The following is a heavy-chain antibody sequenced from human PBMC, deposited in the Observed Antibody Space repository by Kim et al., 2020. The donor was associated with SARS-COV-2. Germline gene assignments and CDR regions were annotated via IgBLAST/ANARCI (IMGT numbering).Heavy chain of an antibody. CDR2: INHSGST. D-gene: IGHD6-6*01. Sequence: SETLSLTCAVYGGSFSGYYWSWIRQPPGKGLEWIGEINHSGSTNYNPSLKSRVTISVDTSKNQFSLKLSSVTAEDTAVYYCTRRAARRRIGGSGDYWGQGTLVTVSS. J-gene: IGHJ4*02. V-gene: IGHV4-34*01. CDR3: TRRAARRRIGGSGDY. CDR1: GGSFSGYY.